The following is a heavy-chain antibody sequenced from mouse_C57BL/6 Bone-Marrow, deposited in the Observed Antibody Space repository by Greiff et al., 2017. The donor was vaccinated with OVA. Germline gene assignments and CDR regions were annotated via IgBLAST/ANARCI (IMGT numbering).Heavy chain of an antibody. CDR1: GYAFSSSW. CDR2: IYPGDGDT. J-gene: IGHJ3*01. Sequence: QVQLQQSGPELVKPGASVKISCKASGYAFSSSWMNWVKQRPGKGLEWIGRIYPGDGDTNYNGKFKGKATLTADKSSSTAYLQLRSLTSEDSAVYFCARSRLLRGSWFAYWGQGTLVTVSA. V-gene: IGHV1-82*01. D-gene: IGHD2-3*01. CDR3: ARSRLLRGSWFAY.